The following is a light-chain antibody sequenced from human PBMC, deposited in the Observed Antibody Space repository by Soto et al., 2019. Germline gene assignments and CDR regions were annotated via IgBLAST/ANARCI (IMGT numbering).Light chain of an antibody. V-gene: IGKV3-20*01. CDR1: QSLSSSQ. CDR3: QQYGSSPRT. CDR2: DAS. Sequence: EIVLTQSPGTLSLSPGERATLSCRASQSLSSSQLARYQQKPGQAPRLLIHDASSRATGISDRFTGSGSGTDFTLTITTPEPEDFAVYYCQQYGSSPRTFGLGTKVDIK. J-gene: IGKJ1*01.